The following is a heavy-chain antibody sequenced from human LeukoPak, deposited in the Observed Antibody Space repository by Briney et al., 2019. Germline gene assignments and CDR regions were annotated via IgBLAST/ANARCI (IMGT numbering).Heavy chain of an antibody. CDR2: IYYSGST. CDR1: GGSIRSSSDY. V-gene: IGHV4-39*02. J-gene: IGHJ5*02. D-gene: IGHD3-22*01. Sequence: PSETLSLTCTVSGGSIRSSSDYWAWVRQPPGKGLEWIGSIYYSGSTYYNPSLKSRVTISVGTSKNHFSLNLISVTAADTAVYYCARRDYDIGWIDPWGQGTLVTVSS. CDR3: ARRDYDIGWIDP.